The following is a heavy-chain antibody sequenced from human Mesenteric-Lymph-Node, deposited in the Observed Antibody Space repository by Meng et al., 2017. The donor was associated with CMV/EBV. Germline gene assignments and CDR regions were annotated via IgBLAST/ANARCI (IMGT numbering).Heavy chain of an antibody. CDR1: GYSFTNYW. V-gene: IGHV5-51*01. CDR2: IYPGDSDT. J-gene: IGHJ4*02. Sequence: GESLKISCKGSGYSFTNYWIGWVRQMPGKGLEWMGIIYPGDSDTRYSPSFQGQVTISADKSISTAYLQWSSLKASDSAMYFCARPIAGRYFDYWGQGTLVTVSS. CDR3: ARPIAGRYFDY. D-gene: IGHD6-6*01.